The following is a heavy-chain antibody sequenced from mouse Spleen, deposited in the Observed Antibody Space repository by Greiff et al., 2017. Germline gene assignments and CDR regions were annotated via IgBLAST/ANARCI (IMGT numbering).Heavy chain of an antibody. Sequence: EVQGVESGGGLVKLGGSLKLSCAASGFTFSSYAMSWVRQTPEKRLEWVATISSGGGNTYYPDSVKGRFTISRDNAKNTLYLQMSSLKSEDTAMYYCARRGYDRRYFDVWGAGTTVTVSS. D-gene: IGHD2-2*01. CDR3: ARRGYDRRYFDV. CDR1: GFTFSSYA. CDR2: ISSGGGNT. V-gene: IGHV5-9-3*01. J-gene: IGHJ1*01.